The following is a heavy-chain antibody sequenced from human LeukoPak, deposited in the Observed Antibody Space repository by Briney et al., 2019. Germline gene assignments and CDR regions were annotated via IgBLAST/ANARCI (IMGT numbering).Heavy chain of an antibody. Sequence: WETLSLTCTVSGGSISSYYWSWIRQPPGKGLEWIGYVYSDGSTNYNPSLKSRVTISLDTSKNQFSLRLSSVTTAETAVYYCARVSRTTAATGFGYFDYWGQGALVTVSS. J-gene: IGHJ4*02. CDR1: GGSISSYY. V-gene: IGHV4-59*01. CDR2: VYSDGST. CDR3: ARVSRTTAATGFGYFDY. D-gene: IGHD2-15*01.